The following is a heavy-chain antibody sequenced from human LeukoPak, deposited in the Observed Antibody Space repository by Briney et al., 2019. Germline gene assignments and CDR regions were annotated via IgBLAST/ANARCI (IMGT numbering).Heavy chain of an antibody. CDR3: ARGRAPEN. CDR2: IYYSGST. CDR1: GGSISSSSYY. J-gene: IGHJ4*02. V-gene: IGHV4-39*07. Sequence: SETLSLTCTVSGGSISSSSYYWGWIRQPPGKGLEWIGSIYYSGSTYYNPSLKSRVTISVDTSKNQFSLKLSSVTAADTAVYYCARGRAPENWGQGTLVTVSS.